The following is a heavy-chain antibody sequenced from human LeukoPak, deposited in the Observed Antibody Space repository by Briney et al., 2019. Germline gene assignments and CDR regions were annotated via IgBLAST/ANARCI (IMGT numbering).Heavy chain of an antibody. CDR1: GGSISSSSYY. CDR3: ARDPLFIQPLYYFDY. V-gene: IGHV4-39*07. J-gene: IGHJ4*02. CDR2: IYHSGNT. Sequence: SETLSLTCTVSGGSISSSSYYWGWIRQPPGKGLEWIGNIYHSGNTYYTPSLKSRVTVSVDMSKNQFSLKLNSVTAADTAVYYCARDPLFIQPLYYFDYWGQGTLVTVSS. D-gene: IGHD5-18*01.